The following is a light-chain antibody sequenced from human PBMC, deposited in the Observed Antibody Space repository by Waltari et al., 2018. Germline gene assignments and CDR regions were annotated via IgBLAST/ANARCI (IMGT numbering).Light chain of an antibody. CDR1: QSVSSD. V-gene: IGKV3-15*01. CDR3: QQYNNWPPLT. J-gene: IGKJ4*01. Sequence: EILMTQSPATRSVSPGERATLSCRASQSVSSDLAWYQQKPGQPPRLLIYGASTRATGVPDRISGSGSGTDFTLTISSLQSEDFAIYYCQQYNNWPPLTFGGGTKVEIK. CDR2: GAS.